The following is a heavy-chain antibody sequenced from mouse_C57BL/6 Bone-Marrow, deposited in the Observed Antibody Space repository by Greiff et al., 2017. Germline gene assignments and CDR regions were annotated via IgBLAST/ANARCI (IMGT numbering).Heavy chain of an antibody. V-gene: IGHV1-72*01. J-gene: IGHJ3*01. CDR1: GYTFTSYW. Sequence: QVQLQQPGAELVKPGASVKLSCKASGYTFTSYWMHWVKQRPGRGLEWIGRIGPNRGGTKYNEKFKSKATLTVDKPSSTAYMQLSSLTSGDSAVYCSARKGYSNFFGYWGQGTLGTVSA. CDR2: IGPNRGGT. D-gene: IGHD2-5*01. CDR3: ARKGYSNFFGY.